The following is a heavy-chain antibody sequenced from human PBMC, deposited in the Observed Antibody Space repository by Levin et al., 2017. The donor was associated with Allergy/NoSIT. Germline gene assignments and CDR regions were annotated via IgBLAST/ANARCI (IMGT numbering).Heavy chain of an antibody. J-gene: IGHJ6*02. CDR3: ARALYGSGSYYKTLGYYYGMDV. Sequence: PGESLKISCKGSGYSFTSYWIGWVRQMPGKGLEWMGIIYPGDSDTRYSPSFQGQVTISADKSISTAYLQWSSLKASDTAMYYCARALYGSGSYYKTLGYYYGMDVWGQGTTVTVSS. CDR2: IYPGDSDT. D-gene: IGHD3-10*01. V-gene: IGHV5-51*01. CDR1: GYSFTSYW.